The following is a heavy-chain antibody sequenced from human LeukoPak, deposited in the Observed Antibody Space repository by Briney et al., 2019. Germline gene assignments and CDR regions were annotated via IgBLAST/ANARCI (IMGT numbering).Heavy chain of an antibody. CDR3: ARYSSSWSYNWFDP. V-gene: IGHV4-4*07. D-gene: IGHD6-13*01. J-gene: IGHJ5*02. CDR1: GGSISSYY. Sequence: PSETLSLTCTVSGGSISSYYWSWIRQPAGKGLEWIGRIYTSGSTNYNPSLKSRVTMSVDTSKNQFSLKLSSVTAADTAVYYCARYSSSWSYNWFDPWGQGTLVTVSS. CDR2: IYTSGST.